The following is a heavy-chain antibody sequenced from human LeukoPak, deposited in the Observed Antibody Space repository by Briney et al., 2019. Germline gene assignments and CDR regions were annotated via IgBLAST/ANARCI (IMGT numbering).Heavy chain of an antibody. CDR3: ARDSGYENYYYMDV. D-gene: IGHD5-12*01. Sequence: SETLSLTCTVSGYSISSGYYWGWIRQPPGKGLEWIGGIYHSGSTYYNPSLKSRVTISVDTSKNQFSLKLSSVTAADTAVYYCARDSGYENYYYMDVWGKGTTVTVSS. V-gene: IGHV4-38-2*02. J-gene: IGHJ6*03. CDR1: GYSISSGYY. CDR2: IYHSGST.